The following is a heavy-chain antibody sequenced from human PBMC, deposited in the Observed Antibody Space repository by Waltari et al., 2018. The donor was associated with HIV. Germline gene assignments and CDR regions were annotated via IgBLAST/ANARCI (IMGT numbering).Heavy chain of an antibody. CDR3: ARGFRVACSGGTCYSHY. V-gene: IGHV3-74*01. Sequence: EVQLVESGGGLVQPGGSLRLSCAASGFTFSSYWMHWVRQAPGKGLVWVSHIKSDGSTTNYADSVKGRFTISRDNAKNTLYLQMNSLRAEDTATYYCARGFRVACSGGTCYSHYWGQGTLVTVSS. CDR1: GFTFSSYW. J-gene: IGHJ4*02. D-gene: IGHD2-15*01. CDR2: IKSDGSTT.